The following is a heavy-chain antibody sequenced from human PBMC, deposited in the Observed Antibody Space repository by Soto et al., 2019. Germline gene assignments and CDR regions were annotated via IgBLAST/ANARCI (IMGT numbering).Heavy chain of an antibody. CDR3: ARYNAASGTYYFDY. Sequence: SETLSLTCAVSGASVSSTYWWSWVRQPPGKGPEWIGEINHRGSANYNPSLKSRVTISVDISKSQFSLRLTSVTAADTAVYYCARYNAASGTYYFDYWGQGALVTVSS. CDR1: GASVSSTYW. D-gene: IGHD6-13*01. J-gene: IGHJ4*02. CDR2: INHRGSA. V-gene: IGHV4-4*02.